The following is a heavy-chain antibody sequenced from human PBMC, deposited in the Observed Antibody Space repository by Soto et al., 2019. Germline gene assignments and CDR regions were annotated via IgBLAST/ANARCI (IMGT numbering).Heavy chain of an antibody. CDR2: ISYDGSNK. CDR1: GFTFSSYG. V-gene: IGHV3-30*18. CDR3: AKGPRWIQLWPLDY. Sequence: PGGSLRLSCAASGFTFSSYGMHWVRQAPGKGLEWVAVISYDGSNKYYADSVKGRFTISRDNSKNTLYLQMNSLRAEDTAVYYCAKGPRWIQLWPLDYWGQGTLVTVSS. D-gene: IGHD5-18*01. J-gene: IGHJ4*02.